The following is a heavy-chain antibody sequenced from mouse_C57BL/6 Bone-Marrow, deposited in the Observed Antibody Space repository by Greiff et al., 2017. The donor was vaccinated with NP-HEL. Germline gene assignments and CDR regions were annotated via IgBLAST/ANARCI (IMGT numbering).Heavy chain of an antibody. V-gene: IGHV1-69*01. CDR2: IDPSDSYT. CDR3: AREHYYGSSWWYFDV. D-gene: IGHD1-1*01. CDR1: GYTFTSYW. Sequence: QVQLQQPGAELVMPGASVKLSCKASGYTFTSYWMHWVKQRPGQGLEWIGEIDPSDSYTNYNQKFKGKSTLTVDKSSSTAYMQLNSLTSEDSAVYYCAREHYYGSSWWYFDVWGTGTTVTVSS. J-gene: IGHJ1*03.